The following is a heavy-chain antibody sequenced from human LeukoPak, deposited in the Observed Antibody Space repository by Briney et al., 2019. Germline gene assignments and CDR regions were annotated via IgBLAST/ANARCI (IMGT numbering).Heavy chain of an antibody. CDR3: ARDLYGSGHFLPESP. J-gene: IGHJ5*02. Sequence: ASVKVSCKASGYTFTSYGISWVRQAPGQGLEWMGWISAYNGNTNYAQKLQGRVTMTTDTSTSTAYMELRSLRSDDTAVYYCARDLYGSGHFLPESPWGRGTLVAVSS. V-gene: IGHV1-18*01. CDR1: GYTFTSYG. D-gene: IGHD3-10*01. CDR2: ISAYNGNT.